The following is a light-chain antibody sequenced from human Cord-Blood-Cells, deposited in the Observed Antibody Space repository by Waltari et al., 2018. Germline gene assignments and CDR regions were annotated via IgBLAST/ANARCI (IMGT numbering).Light chain of an antibody. Sequence: QSALTQPPPVSGSPGQSVTIPCTGTSSDVGGYNYVSWYQQHPGKAPKLMIYDVSKRPSGVPDRFSGSKSGNTASLTISGLQAEDEADYYCCSYAGSYTWVFGGGTKLTVL. J-gene: IGLJ2*01. CDR1: SSDVGGYNY. CDR3: CSYAGSYTWV. V-gene: IGLV2-11*01. CDR2: DVS.